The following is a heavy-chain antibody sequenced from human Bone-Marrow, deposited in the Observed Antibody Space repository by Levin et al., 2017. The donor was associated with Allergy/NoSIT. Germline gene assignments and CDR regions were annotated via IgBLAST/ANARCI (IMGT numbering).Heavy chain of an antibody. CDR1: GGSFSGYY. D-gene: IGHD6-13*01. CDR3: ARGSGAAAGKNWFDP. CDR2: INHSGST. J-gene: IGHJ5*02. V-gene: IGHV4-34*01. Sequence: SQTLSLTCAVYGGSFSGYYWSWIRQPPGKGLEWIGEINHSGSTNYNPSLKSRVTISVDTSKNQFSLKLSSVTAADTAVYYCARGSGAAAGKNWFDPWGQGTLVTVSS.